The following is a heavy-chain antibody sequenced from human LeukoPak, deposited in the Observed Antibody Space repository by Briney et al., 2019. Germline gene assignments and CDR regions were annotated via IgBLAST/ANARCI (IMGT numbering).Heavy chain of an antibody. J-gene: IGHJ4*02. CDR3: AKATGDGGTFGY. V-gene: IGHV3-23*01. CDR2: ISGSGGTT. Sequence: PGGSLRLSCAASGFTFSSYAMSWVRQAPGKGLEWVSAISGSGGTTYYADSVKGRFTISRDNSKNTLYLQMNSLRAEDTAVYYCAKATGDGGTFGYWGQGTLVTVSS. CDR1: GFTFSSYA. D-gene: IGHD7-27*01.